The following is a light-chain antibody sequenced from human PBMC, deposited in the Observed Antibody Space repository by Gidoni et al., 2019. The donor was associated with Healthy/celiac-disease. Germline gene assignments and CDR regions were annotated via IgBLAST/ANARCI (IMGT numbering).Light chain of an antibody. V-gene: IGKV1-5*03. CDR2: KAS. Sequence: DIQMTQSPSTLSASVGDRVTITCRASQSISSWLAWYQQKPGKAPKLLIYKASSLESGVPSRCSGSGSGTEFTITISSLQPDDFETYYCQKYNSPFTFGPGTKVDIK. CDR1: QSISSW. J-gene: IGKJ3*01. CDR3: QKYNSPFT.